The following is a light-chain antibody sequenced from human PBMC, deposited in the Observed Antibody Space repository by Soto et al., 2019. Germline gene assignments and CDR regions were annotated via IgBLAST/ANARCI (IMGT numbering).Light chain of an antibody. J-gene: IGLJ1*01. CDR3: SSYTTSNTYV. CDR2: DVS. Sequence: HPPSGSGFPRQAGPIISNGKSSYVGSNNRVSWYQQPPGSAPKLIIYDVSNRPSGIPDRFSGSKSANTASLTISGLQTEDEADYYCSSYTTSNTYVFGTGTKVTVL. V-gene: IGLV2-18*02. CDR1: SSYVGSNNR.